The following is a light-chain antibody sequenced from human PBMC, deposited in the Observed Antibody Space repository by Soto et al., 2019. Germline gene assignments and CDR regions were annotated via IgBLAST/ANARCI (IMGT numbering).Light chain of an antibody. CDR2: EVS. V-gene: IGLV2-14*01. CDR3: SSYTISTTLV. J-gene: IGLJ1*01. CDR1: SSDVGGYNY. Sequence: QSALTQPASVSGSPGQSITISCTGTSSDVGGYNYVSWYQQHPGKAPKLMIYEVSNRPSGVSTRFSGSKSGNTASLTISGLQAEDEADYYCSSYTISTTLVIATGTKVTVL.